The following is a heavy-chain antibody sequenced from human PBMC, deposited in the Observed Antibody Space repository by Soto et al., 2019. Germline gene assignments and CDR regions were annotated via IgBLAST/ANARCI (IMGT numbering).Heavy chain of an antibody. CDR3: AREERRQWLVTYWYFDL. CDR1: GFTFSSYW. D-gene: IGHD6-19*01. CDR2: IKQDGSEK. J-gene: IGHJ2*01. V-gene: IGHV3-7*05. Sequence: EVQLVESGGGLVQPGGSLRLSCAASGFTFSSYWMSWVRQAPGKGLEWVANIKQDGSEKYYVDSVKGRFTISRDNAKNSLYLQMNSLRAEDTAVYYCAREERRQWLVTYWYFDLWGRGTLVTVSS.